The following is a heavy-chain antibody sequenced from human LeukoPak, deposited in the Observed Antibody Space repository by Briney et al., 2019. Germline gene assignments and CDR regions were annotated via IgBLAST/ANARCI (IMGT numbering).Heavy chain of an antibody. J-gene: IGHJ4*02. CDR2: MSYDGTNK. CDR1: GFTFSNYA. CDR3: AGELGPLRGY. V-gene: IGHV3-30-3*01. D-gene: IGHD3-10*01. Sequence: PGGSLRLSCAASGFTFSNYAMHWVRQAPGKGLEWVAVMSYDGTNKYYADSVKGRFTISRDNSRNTLYLQMDSLRAEDTAVYYCAGELGPLRGYWGQGILVTVSS.